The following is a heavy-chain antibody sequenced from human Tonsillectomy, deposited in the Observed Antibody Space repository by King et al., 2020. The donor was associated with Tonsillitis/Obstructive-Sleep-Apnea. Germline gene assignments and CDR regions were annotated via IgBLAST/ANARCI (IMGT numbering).Heavy chain of an antibody. CDR1: GFTFSSYA. CDR2: ISFDGTNK. J-gene: IGHJ3*02. Sequence: VQLVESGGGVVQPGRSLRLSCAASGFTFSSYAMHWVRQAPGKGLEWVAVISFDGTNKYYTDSVKGRFTISRENSKNTLYLPMNSLRAEDTAVYYCARDTTLDAFDICGQGTMVTVSS. D-gene: IGHD1-1*01. V-gene: IGHV3-30*04. CDR3: ARDTTLDAFDI.